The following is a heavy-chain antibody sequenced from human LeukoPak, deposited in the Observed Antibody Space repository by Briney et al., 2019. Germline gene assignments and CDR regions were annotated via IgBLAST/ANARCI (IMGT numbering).Heavy chain of an antibody. J-gene: IGHJ4*02. V-gene: IGHV4-34*01. CDR3: ARGKYYGSGRLGFDY. CDR2: INHSGST. CDR1: GGSFSGYY. D-gene: IGHD3-10*01. Sequence: PSETLSLTCAVYGGSFSGYYWSWIRQPPGKGLEWIGEINHSGSTNYNPSLKSRVTLSVDTSKNQFSLKLSSVTAADTAVYYCARGKYYGSGRLGFDYWGQGTLVTVSS.